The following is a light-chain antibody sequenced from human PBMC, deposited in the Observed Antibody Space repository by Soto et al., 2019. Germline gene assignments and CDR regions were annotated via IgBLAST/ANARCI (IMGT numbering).Light chain of an antibody. V-gene: IGKV1-39*01. CDR2: AAS. J-gene: IGKJ4*01. CDR3: QQSYSPPVT. CDR1: QSIYTY. Sequence: DIQMPQSPSSLSASVGDRVTITCRASQSIYTYLHWYRQRPGRAPNLLVFAASAWHSGVPARFSGSGSGTKFTLTISNLQSEDFATYYCQQSYSPPVTFGGGTKVDIK.